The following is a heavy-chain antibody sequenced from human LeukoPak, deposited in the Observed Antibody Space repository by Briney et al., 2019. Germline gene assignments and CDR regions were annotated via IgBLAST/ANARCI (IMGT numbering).Heavy chain of an antibody. CDR1: GMNFSSFG. D-gene: IGHD6-6*01. CDR2: MWSDGSET. J-gene: IGHJ4*02. Sequence: GTSLRLSCAASGMNFSSFGMHWVRQAPGKGLEWLAVMWSDGSETFYSDSVRGRFTISRDNSKNTVHLQMNSLRAEDTAVYYCAKWKYSNSGIDDYWGQGTLVTVSS. V-gene: IGHV3-33*03. CDR3: AKWKYSNSGIDDY.